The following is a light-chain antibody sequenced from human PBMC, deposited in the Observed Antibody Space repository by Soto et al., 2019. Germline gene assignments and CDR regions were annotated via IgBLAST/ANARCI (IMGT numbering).Light chain of an antibody. J-gene: IGLJ2*01. V-gene: IGLV1-40*01. Sequence: QFVLTQPPSVSGAPGQRVTISCTGSSSNIGAGYDVHWYQQLPGTAPKLLIYGNNNRPSGVPDRFSGSKSGTSASLAITGLQAEDEADYYCQSYDSSLSAYVVFGGGTKLTVL. CDR3: QSYDSSLSAYVV. CDR2: GNN. CDR1: SSNIGAGYD.